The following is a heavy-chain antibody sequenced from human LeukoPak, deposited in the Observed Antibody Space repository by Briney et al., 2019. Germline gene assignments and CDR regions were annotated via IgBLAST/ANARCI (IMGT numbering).Heavy chain of an antibody. D-gene: IGHD3-10*01. J-gene: IGHJ5*02. CDR2: IYYSGST. CDR1: GGSISSGGYY. CDR3: ARDYYGSGNWFDP. V-gene: IGHV4-31*03. Sequence: PSETLPLTCTVSGGSISSGGYYWSWIRQHPGKGLEWIGYIYYSGSTYYNPSLKSRVTISVDTSKNQFSLKLSSVTAADTAVYYCARDYYGSGNWFDPWGQGTLVTVSS.